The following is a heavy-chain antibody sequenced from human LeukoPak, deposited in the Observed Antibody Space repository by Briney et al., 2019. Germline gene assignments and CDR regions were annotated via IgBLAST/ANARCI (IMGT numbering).Heavy chain of an antibody. Sequence: SETLSLTCTVSGGSISSSSYYWGWIRQPPGKGLEWIGSIYYSGSTYYNPSLKSRVTISVDTSKNQFSLKLSSVTAADTAVYYCARDGERYGGNFDYWGQGTLVTVSS. CDR3: ARDGERYGGNFDY. CDR2: IYYSGST. CDR1: GGSISSSSYY. J-gene: IGHJ4*02. D-gene: IGHD4-23*01. V-gene: IGHV4-39*07.